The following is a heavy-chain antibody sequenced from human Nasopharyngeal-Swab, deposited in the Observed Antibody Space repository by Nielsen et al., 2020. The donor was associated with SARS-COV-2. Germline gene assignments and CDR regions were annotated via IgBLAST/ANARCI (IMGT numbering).Heavy chain of an antibody. CDR1: GGTFSTYS. CDR2: IIPLFGIA. V-gene: IGHV1-69*04. Sequence: SVQVSCKTYGGTFSTYSISWVRQAPGQGLEWMGRIIPLFGIANYAQKFQGRVTITAVKSTSTAYMKLSSLRSEDTAVYYCAREAGDSSGYTLVFWDSWGQGTLVTVSS. CDR3: AREAGDSSGYTLVFWDS. D-gene: IGHD3-22*01. J-gene: IGHJ4*02.